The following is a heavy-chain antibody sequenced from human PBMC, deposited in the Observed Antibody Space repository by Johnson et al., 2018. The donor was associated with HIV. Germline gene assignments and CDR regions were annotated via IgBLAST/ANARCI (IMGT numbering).Heavy chain of an antibody. D-gene: IGHD3/OR15-3a*01. CDR2: IWYDGSNK. CDR1: GFTFSSYG. Sequence: VQVVESGGGVVQPGRSLRLSCAASGFTFSSYGMHWVRQAPGKGLEWVAVIWYDGSNKYYVDSVKGRFTISRDNSKNTLYLQMNSLRAEDTAVYYCARDLGVDWSKGAFDMWGQGTMVTVAS. V-gene: IGHV3-33*01. J-gene: IGHJ3*02. CDR3: ARDLGVDWSKGAFDM.